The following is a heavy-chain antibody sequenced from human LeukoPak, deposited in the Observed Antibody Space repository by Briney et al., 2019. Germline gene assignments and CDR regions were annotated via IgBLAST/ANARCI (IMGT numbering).Heavy chain of an antibody. CDR1: GFTFSSYS. V-gene: IGHV3-21*01. D-gene: IGHD6-13*01. Sequence: PGGSLRLSCAASGFTFSSYSMNWVRQAPGKGLEWVSSISSSSSYIYHADSVKGRFTISRDNAKNSLYLQMNSLRAEDTAVYYCARGAYSSFDYWGQGTLVTVSS. CDR3: ARGAYSSFDY. CDR2: ISSSSSYI. J-gene: IGHJ4*02.